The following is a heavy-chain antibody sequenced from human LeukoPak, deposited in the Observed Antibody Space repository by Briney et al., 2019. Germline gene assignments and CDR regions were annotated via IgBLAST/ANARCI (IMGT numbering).Heavy chain of an antibody. V-gene: IGHV4-39*01. CDR1: GGSISSSSYY. D-gene: IGHD2-2*01. CDR2: IYYSGST. J-gene: IGHJ3*02. CDR3: ARHFPYCSGTSCYPNAFDI. Sequence: SETLSLTCTVSGGSISSSSYYWGWIRQPPGKGLEWIGSIYYSGSTYYNPSLKSRVTISVDTSKNQFSLKLSSVTAADTAVYYCARHFPYCSGTSCYPNAFDIWGQGTMVTVSS.